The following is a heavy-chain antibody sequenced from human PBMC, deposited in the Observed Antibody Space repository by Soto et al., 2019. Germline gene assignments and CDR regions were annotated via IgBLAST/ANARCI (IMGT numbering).Heavy chain of an antibody. CDR2: INHSGST. CDR3: ARCLLTGYYSNWFDP. Sequence: PSETLSLTCAVYGGSFSDYYWSWIRQPPGKGLEWIGEINHSGSTNFNPSLKSRVTISVDTSKNQFSLKLSSVTAADTAVYYCARCLLTGYYSNWFDPWGQGTLVTVSS. CDR1: GGSFSDYY. V-gene: IGHV4-34*01. D-gene: IGHD3-9*01. J-gene: IGHJ5*02.